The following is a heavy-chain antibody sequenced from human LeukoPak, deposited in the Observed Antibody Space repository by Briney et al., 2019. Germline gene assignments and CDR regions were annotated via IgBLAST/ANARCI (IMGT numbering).Heavy chain of an antibody. Sequence: SVKVSCKASGGTFSSYAISWVRQAPGQGLEWMGGIIPIFGTANYAQKFQGRVTMTRDMSTSTVYMELSSLRSEDTAVYYCARDLRRDGYNISDYWGQGTLVTVSS. J-gene: IGHJ4*02. D-gene: IGHD5-24*01. CDR2: IIPIFGTA. CDR1: GGTFSSYA. V-gene: IGHV1-69*05. CDR3: ARDLRRDGYNISDY.